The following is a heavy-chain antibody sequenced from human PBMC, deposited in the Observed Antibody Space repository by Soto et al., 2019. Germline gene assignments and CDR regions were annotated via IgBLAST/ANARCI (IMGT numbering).Heavy chain of an antibody. CDR1: GYTFTSYY. D-gene: IGHD2-15*01. CDR2: INPSGGST. V-gene: IGHV1-46*03. CDR3: ATYCSGGSCYDY. Sequence: ASVKVSCKASGYTFTSYYMHWVRQAPGQGLEWMGIINPSGGSTSYAQKFQGRVTMTRDTSTSTVYMKLSSLRSEDTAVYYCATYCSGGSCYDYWGQGTLVTVSS. J-gene: IGHJ4*02.